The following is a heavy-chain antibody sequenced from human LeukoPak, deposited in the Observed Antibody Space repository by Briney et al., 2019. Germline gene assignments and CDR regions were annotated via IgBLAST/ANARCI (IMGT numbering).Heavy chain of an antibody. Sequence: SVKVSCKASGGAFSSYAISWARQAPGQGLEWMGGIIPIFGTPNYAQKFQGRVTITADKSTSTAYMELSSLRSEDTAVYYCANFRGYSNYVYFDYWGQGTLVTVSS. CDR3: ANFRGYSNYVYFDY. CDR1: GGAFSSYA. CDR2: IIPIFGTP. D-gene: IGHD4-11*01. V-gene: IGHV1-69*06. J-gene: IGHJ4*02.